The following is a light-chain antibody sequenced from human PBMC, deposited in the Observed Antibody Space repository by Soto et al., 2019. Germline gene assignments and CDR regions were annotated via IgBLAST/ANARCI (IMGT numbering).Light chain of an antibody. J-gene: IGLJ1*01. CDR1: SSDVGGYNY. Sequence: QSVLTQPASVSGSPGQSITISCTGTSSDVGGYNYVSWYQQHPGKAPKLMIYDVSNRPSGVSNRFSGSESGNTASLTISGLQAEDEADYYCSSYTCSSLYVFGTGTKLTVL. CDR3: SSYTCSSLYV. V-gene: IGLV2-14*01. CDR2: DVS.